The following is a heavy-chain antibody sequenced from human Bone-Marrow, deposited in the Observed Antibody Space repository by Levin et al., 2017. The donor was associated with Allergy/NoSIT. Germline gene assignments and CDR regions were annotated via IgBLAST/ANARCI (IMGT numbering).Heavy chain of an antibody. CDR3: ARGTLNYGDTYSIDY. D-gene: IGHD4-17*01. J-gene: IGHJ4*02. CDR2: IWYDGSIK. V-gene: IGHV3-33*01. Sequence: LSLTCAASGFIFTDYAIHWVRQAPGKGLEWVAIIWYDGSIKYYADSVKGRFTVSRDDSTNTVYLQMSSLRAEDAAVYFCARGTLNYGDTYSIDYWGQGTLVTVSS. CDR1: GFIFTDYA.